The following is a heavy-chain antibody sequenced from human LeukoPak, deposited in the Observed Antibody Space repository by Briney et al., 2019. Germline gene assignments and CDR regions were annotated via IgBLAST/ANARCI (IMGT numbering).Heavy chain of an antibody. CDR1: GFTFSSYW. V-gene: IGHV3-74*01. CDR3: VRDLQRHYLGVAVAGRRRWFDP. D-gene: IGHD6-13*01. Sequence: GGSLRLSCAASGFTFSSYWMHWVRQAPGKGLVWVSRINGDGSSTAYADSVKGRFTISRDNAKNTLYLQMNSLRAEDTAIYYCVRDLQRHYLGVAVAGRRRWFDPWGQGTLVTVSS. J-gene: IGHJ5*02. CDR2: INGDGSST.